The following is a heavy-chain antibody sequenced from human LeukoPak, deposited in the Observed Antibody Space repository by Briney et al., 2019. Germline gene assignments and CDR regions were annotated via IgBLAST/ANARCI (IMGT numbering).Heavy chain of an antibody. CDR1: NGSISRYY. D-gene: IGHD3-22*01. V-gene: IGHV4-59*01. Sequence: PSETLSLTCNVSNGSISRYYWNWIRQSPRKGLEWIGYVYNSGYGYDSGTTKYNPSLESRVSISLDTSKSQFSLNLRSVTAADTAVYYCARASIVAPHYFDYWGQGTLVTVSS. CDR2: VYNSGYGYDSGTT. CDR3: ARASIVAPHYFDY. J-gene: IGHJ4*02.